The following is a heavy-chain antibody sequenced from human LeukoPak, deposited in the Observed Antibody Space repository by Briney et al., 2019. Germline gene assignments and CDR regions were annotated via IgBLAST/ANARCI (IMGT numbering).Heavy chain of an antibody. V-gene: IGHV3-23*01. CDR1: GFTFSTYA. Sequence: GGSLRLSCAASGFTFSTYAITWVRQGPGKGLEWVSAIRPDGDRTYYANSVRGRFTISRDNSKDTVYLQINGLRVEDTAVYYYAREQSGTRGWYTVDYWGQGTLVTVSS. J-gene: IGHJ4*02. CDR3: AREQSGTRGWYTVDY. CDR2: IRPDGDRT. D-gene: IGHD6-19*01.